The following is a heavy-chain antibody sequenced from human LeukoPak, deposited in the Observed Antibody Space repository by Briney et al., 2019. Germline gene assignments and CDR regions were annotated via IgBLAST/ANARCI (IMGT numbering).Heavy chain of an antibody. Sequence: GGSLRLSCAASGFTFSDYYMSWIRQAPGKGLEWVSYISSSSSYTNYADSVKGRFTISRDNAKNSLYLQMNSLRAEDTAVYYCARVFTMVRGVIFHFHYWGQGTLVTVSS. V-gene: IGHV3-11*05. CDR1: GFTFSDYY. D-gene: IGHD3-10*01. CDR2: ISSSSSYT. J-gene: IGHJ4*02. CDR3: ARVFTMVRGVIFHFHY.